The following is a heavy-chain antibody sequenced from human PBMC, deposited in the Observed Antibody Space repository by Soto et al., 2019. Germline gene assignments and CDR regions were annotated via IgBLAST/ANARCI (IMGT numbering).Heavy chain of an antibody. J-gene: IGHJ6*02. CDR1: GFTFSSYG. CDR2: ISGSGGST. D-gene: IGHD6-19*01. V-gene: IGHV3-23*01. Sequence: GGSLRLSCAASGFTFSSYGMHWVRQAPGKGLEWVSAISGSGGSTYYADSVKGRFTISRDNSKNTLYLQMNSLRAEDTAVYYCAKERHEWLARGYYYYGMDVWGQGTTVTVSS. CDR3: AKERHEWLARGYYYYGMDV.